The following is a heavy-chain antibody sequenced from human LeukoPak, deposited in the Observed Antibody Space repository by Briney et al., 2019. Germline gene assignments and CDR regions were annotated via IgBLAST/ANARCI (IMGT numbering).Heavy chain of an antibody. CDR2: ISSNGGST. CDR1: GFTFSSYA. D-gene: IGHD3-9*01. V-gene: IGHV3-64D*06. CDR3: VKSPYYDILTGYFNWFDP. J-gene: IGHJ5*02. Sequence: GGSLRLSCSASGFTFSSYAMHWVRQAPGKGLEYVSAISSNGGSTYYADSVKGRFTISRDNSKYTLYLQMSSLRAEDTAVYYCVKSPYYDILTGYFNWFDPWGQGTLVTVSS.